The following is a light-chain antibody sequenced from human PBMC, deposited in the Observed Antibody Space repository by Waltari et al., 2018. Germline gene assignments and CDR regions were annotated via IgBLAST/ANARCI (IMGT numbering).Light chain of an antibody. CDR2: DVS. J-gene: IGLJ3*02. CDR3: CSYAGNYVWV. Sequence: QSALTPPAAVSGSPGHSVTISCIGASSDIGRYDIVSWYQQHPGNAPKLVISDVSKRPSGVSDRFSGSKSGDTASLTISGLQFEDEADYYCCSYAGNYVWVFGGGTRLTVL. V-gene: IGLV2-23*02. CDR1: SSDIGRYDI.